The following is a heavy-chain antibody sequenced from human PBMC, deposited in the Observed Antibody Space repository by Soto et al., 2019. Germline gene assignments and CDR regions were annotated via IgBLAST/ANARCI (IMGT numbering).Heavy chain of an antibody. Sequence: KVSCKTSGYTFSNYGINWVRQAPGQGLEWMGGIIPIFGTANYAQKFQGRVTITADESTSTAYMELSSLRSEDTAVYYCARAVYDYGDYEGYYFDYWGQGTLVTVSS. V-gene: IGHV1-69*01. CDR1: GYTFSNYG. CDR3: ARAVYDYGDYEGYYFDY. D-gene: IGHD4-17*01. J-gene: IGHJ4*02. CDR2: IIPIFGTA.